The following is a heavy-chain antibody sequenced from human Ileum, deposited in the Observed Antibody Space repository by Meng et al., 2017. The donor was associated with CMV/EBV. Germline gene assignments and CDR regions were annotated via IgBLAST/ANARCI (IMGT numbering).Heavy chain of an antibody. CDR3: ARAQNWFDP. V-gene: IGHV1-46*01. J-gene: IGHJ5*02. CDR2: INPSGGSA. Sequence: KVSCKASGYTFTTYYMHWVRQAPGQGLEWMGIINPSGGSASYAQKFQGRVTMTRDTSTSTVYMELSSLRSEDTAVYYCARAQNWFDPWGQGTLVTVSS. CDR1: GYTFTTYY.